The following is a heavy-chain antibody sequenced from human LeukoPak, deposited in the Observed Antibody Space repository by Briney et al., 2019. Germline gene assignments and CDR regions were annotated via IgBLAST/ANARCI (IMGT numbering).Heavy chain of an antibody. CDR1: GVSISSGGYY. Sequence: PSETLSLTCTVSGVSISSGGYYWRWIRQHPGKGLEWIGYIYYSGSTYYNPSLKSRVTISVDTSKNQSSLKLSSVTAADTAVYYCATRPGDYFDAFDIWGQGTMVTVSS. V-gene: IGHV4-31*03. D-gene: IGHD4-17*01. J-gene: IGHJ3*02. CDR2: IYYSGST. CDR3: ATRPGDYFDAFDI.